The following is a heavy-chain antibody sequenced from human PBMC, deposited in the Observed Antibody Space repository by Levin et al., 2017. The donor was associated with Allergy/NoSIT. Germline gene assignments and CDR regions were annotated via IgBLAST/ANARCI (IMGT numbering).Heavy chain of an antibody. V-gene: IGHV4-39*01. Sequence: SETLSLTFTVSGGSISSSSYYWGWIRQPPGKGLEWIGSIFYSGSSYYNPSLKSRVTISVDTSKYQFSLKLSSVTAADTAVYYCARHAIAAAVDAFDIWGQGTMVTVSS. J-gene: IGHJ3*02. CDR1: GGSISSSSYY. CDR2: IFYSGSS. D-gene: IGHD6-13*01. CDR3: ARHAIAAAVDAFDI.